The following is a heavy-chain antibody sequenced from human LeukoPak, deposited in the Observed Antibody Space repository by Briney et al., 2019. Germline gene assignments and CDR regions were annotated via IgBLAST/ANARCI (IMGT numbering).Heavy chain of an antibody. Sequence: SETLSLTCAVSGGSISSSNWWSWVRQPPGKGLEWIGEIYHSGSTNYDPSLKSRVTISVDKSKNQFSLKLSSVTAADTAVYYCARSYYGSGDHGDWFDPWGQGTLVTVSS. V-gene: IGHV4-4*02. D-gene: IGHD3-10*01. J-gene: IGHJ5*02. CDR1: GGSISSSNW. CDR2: IYHSGST. CDR3: ARSYYGSGDHGDWFDP.